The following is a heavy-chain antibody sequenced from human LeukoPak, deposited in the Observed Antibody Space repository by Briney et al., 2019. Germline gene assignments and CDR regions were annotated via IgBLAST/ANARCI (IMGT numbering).Heavy chain of an antibody. J-gene: IGHJ4*02. CDR2: ISSGSTYI. CDR1: GFSFSSYS. V-gene: IGHV3-21*01. CDR3: AREISSSTSFDY. D-gene: IGHD2-2*01. Sequence: GGSLRLSCAASGFSFSSYSMKWVRQAPGKGLEWVSSISSGSTYIYCADSVKGRFTISRDNAKNSLYLQVSTIRAEDTAVYYCAREISSSTSFDYWGQGTLVTVSS.